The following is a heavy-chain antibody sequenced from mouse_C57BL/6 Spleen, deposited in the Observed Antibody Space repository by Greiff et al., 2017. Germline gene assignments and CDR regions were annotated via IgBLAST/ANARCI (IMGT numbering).Heavy chain of an antibody. D-gene: IGHD1-1*01. CDR3: ARGDYYGSSPFAY. CDR1: GYTFTDYN. CDR2: INPNNGGT. V-gene: IGHV1-18*01. Sequence: EVQLQQSGPELVKPGASVKIPCKASGYTFTDYNMDWVKQSHGKSLEWIGDINPNNGGTIYNQKFKGKATLTVDKSSSTAYMERRSLTSEDTAVYYCARGDYYGSSPFAYWGQGALVTVSA. J-gene: IGHJ3*01.